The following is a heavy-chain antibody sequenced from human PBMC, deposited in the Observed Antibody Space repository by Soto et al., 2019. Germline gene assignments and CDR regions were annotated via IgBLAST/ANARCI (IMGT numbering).Heavy chain of an antibody. CDR2: ISDRGDTT. V-gene: IGHV3-23*01. Sequence: PGGSLRLSCAASGFTISSNAMYWVRQAPGKGLEWVSEISDRGDTTHYADSVKGRFTISRDTSKNTLYLQLNTLRADDTAVYYCAKDKPGTTSFDYWGQGALVTVSS. D-gene: IGHD1-1*01. CDR3: AKDKPGTTSFDY. J-gene: IGHJ4*02. CDR1: GFTISSNA.